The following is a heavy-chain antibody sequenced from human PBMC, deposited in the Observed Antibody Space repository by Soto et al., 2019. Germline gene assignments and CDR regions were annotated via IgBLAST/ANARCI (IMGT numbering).Heavy chain of an antibody. J-gene: IGHJ4*02. D-gene: IGHD3-16*01. Sequence: EVQLVESGGGLVQPGGSLRLSCAGSGFTFSGYWMHWVRQAPGKGPVWVSRLNPNGTFTTNADSVKGRFTISRDNAKNTVYLQINSLRADATAVYYCARGGTSNTYWGLFYNWGQGTLVTVSS. CDR2: LNPNGTFT. CDR3: ARGGTSNTYWGLFYN. V-gene: IGHV3-74*02. CDR1: GFTFSGYW.